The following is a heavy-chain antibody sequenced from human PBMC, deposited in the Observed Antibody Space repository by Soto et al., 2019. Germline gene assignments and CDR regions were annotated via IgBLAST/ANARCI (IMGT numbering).Heavy chain of an antibody. CDR1: AGTFSSYH. J-gene: IGHJ6*02. Sequence: QVQLVQSGAEVKKPGSSVKVPSKPSAGTFSSYHFSWLRRAPGQGREGLGGFIRLFNRQPSARKSQGRVTITADESTSTAYMDLSSLRSEDTAVYYCARGQFHHVSNYYYALDVWGQGTTVTVSS. CDR3: ARGQFHHVSNYYYALDV. V-gene: IGHV1-69*01. CDR2: FIRLFNRQ.